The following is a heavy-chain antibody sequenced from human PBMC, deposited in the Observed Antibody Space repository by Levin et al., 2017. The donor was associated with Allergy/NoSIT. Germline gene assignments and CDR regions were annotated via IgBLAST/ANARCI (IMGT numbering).Heavy chain of an antibody. CDR1: GFIFRDYG. Sequence: GGSLRLSCAASGFIFRDYGMYWVRQAPGKGLEWVAVISYDGSNEYYGDSVKGRFTISRDNSKNTLYLQMNSLRGEDTAVYYCAGNDNWGQGTLVTVSS. CDR2: ISYDGSNE. D-gene: IGHD4-23*01. J-gene: IGHJ4*02. V-gene: IGHV3-30*03. CDR3: AGNDN.